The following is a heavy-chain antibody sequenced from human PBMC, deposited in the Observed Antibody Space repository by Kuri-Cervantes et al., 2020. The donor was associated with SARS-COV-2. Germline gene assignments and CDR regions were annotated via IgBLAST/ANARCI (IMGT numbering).Heavy chain of an antibody. CDR2: FDPEDGET. Sequence: ASVKVSCKVSGYTLTELSMHWVRQAPGKGLEWMGGFDPEDGETIYAQKFQGRVTMTEDTSTDTAYMELSSLRSEDTAVYYCARDSGNATIFGPYYYMDVWGKGTTVTVSS. CDR3: ARDSGNATIFGPYYYMDV. V-gene: IGHV1-24*01. D-gene: IGHD3-3*01. J-gene: IGHJ6*03. CDR1: GYTLTELS.